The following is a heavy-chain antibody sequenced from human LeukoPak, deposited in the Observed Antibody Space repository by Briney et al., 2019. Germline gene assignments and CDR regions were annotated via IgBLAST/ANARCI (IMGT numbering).Heavy chain of an antibody. D-gene: IGHD3-10*01. V-gene: IGHV1-18*01. J-gene: IGHJ5*02. CDR3: ARDRTEYYYGSGSYPPLNWFDP. CDR2: ISAYNGNT. CDR1: GYTFTSYG. Sequence: ASVKASCKASGYTFTSYGISWVRQAPGQGLEWMGWISAYNGNTNYAQKLQGRVTMTTDTSTSTAYMELRSLRSDDTAVYYCARDRTEYYYGSGSYPPLNWFDPWGQGTLVTVSS.